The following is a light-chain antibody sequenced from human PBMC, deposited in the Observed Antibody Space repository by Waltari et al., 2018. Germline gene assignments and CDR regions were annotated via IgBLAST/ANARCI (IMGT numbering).Light chain of an antibody. CDR2: SAS. CDR1: QGISSY. Sequence: DIQLTQSPSFLSASVGDRVTITCRASQGISSYVAWYQQNPGKAPRLLIHSASTLQSGVPSRFSGSGSGTEFTLTLSSLQPEDFASYYCQQLSSQPLTFGGGTKVEI. J-gene: IGKJ4*01. CDR3: QQLSSQPLT. V-gene: IGKV1-9*01.